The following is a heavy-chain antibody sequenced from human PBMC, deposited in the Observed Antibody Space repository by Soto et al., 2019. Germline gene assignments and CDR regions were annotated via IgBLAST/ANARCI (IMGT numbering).Heavy chain of an antibody. CDR1: GYNFDTYW. Sequence: GESLKISCKGSGYNFDTYWINWVRQMPGKGLEWMGRIDPGDSKTKYSPSLEGHITISVDTSINTTYLQWSSLKASDTAIYYCARRVAAAGGYYYYAFDVWGQGTAVTVSS. V-gene: IGHV5-10-1*01. CDR3: ARRVAAAGGYYYYAFDV. CDR2: IDPGDSKT. J-gene: IGHJ6*02. D-gene: IGHD6-13*01.